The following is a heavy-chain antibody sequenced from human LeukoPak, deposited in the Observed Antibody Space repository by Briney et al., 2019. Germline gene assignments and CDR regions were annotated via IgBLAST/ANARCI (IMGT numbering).Heavy chain of an antibody. CDR3: AKDGGYSYGYYFDY. CDR1: GFTFSSYW. Sequence: QTGGSLRLSCAASGFTFSSYWMHWVRQAPGKGLEWVAVISYDGSDKYYADSVKGRFTISRDNSKNTLYLQMNSLRAEDTAVYYCAKDGGYSYGYYFDYWGQGTLVTVSS. V-gene: IGHV3-30*18. CDR2: ISYDGSDK. D-gene: IGHD5-18*01. J-gene: IGHJ4*02.